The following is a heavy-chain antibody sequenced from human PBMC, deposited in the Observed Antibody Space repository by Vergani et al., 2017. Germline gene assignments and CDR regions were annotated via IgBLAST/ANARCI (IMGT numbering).Heavy chain of an antibody. CDR1: GYSFTSYW. J-gene: IGHJ4*02. CDR3: ARRGRGYCSSSSCYSIDY. V-gene: IGHV5-51*03. CDR2: IYPGDSDT. Sequence: EVQLVQSGAEVKKPGESLKISCKASGYSFTSYWIGWVRQRPGKGLEWMGIIYPGDSDTRYSPSFQGQVTISADTSISTAYLQWSSLKAADTAMYYCARRGRGYCSSSSCYSIDYWGQGTLVTVSS. D-gene: IGHD2-2*02.